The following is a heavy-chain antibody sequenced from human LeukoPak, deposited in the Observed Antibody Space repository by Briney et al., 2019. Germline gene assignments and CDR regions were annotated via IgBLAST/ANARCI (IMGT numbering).Heavy chain of an antibody. V-gene: IGHV3-53*01. CDR3: ARGPAGYN. J-gene: IGHJ4*02. D-gene: IGHD1-1*01. CDR1: GFTVNSNH. CDR2: IYSGGST. Sequence: SGGSLRLSCAASGFTVNSNHMSWVRQAPGKGLEWVSVIYSGGSTDYADSVKGRFTISRDNLKNTLYLQMNSLRAEDTAVYYCARGPAGYNWGQGTLVTFSS.